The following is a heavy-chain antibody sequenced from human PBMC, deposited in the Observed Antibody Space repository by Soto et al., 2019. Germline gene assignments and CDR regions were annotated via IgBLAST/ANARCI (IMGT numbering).Heavy chain of an antibody. CDR1: GGSISSYY. D-gene: IGHD1-26*01. CDR2: IYYSGST. Sequence: QVQLQESGPGLVKPSETLSLTCTVSGGSISSYYWSWIRQPPGKGLEWIGYIYYSGSTNYNPSLKSRVTISVDTSKNHFPLKLSSVAAADTAVYYCARRWGAAVDYWGQGTLVTVSS. J-gene: IGHJ4*02. V-gene: IGHV4-59*08. CDR3: ARRWGAAVDY.